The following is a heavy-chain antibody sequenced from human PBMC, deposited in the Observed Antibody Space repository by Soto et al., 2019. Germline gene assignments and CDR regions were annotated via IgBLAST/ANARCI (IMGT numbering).Heavy chain of an antibody. CDR1: GFTFSSYA. CDR3: AKDARGGKTGWRDY. Sequence: EVQLLESGGGLVQPGGSLRLSCAASGFTFSSYAMSWVRQTPGKGLEWVSAISGSGGSTCYADSVKGRFTISRDNSKNTLYLQMNSLRAEDTAVYYCAKDARGGKTGWRDYWGQGTLVTVSS. J-gene: IGHJ4*02. D-gene: IGHD2-15*01. V-gene: IGHV3-23*01. CDR2: ISGSGGST.